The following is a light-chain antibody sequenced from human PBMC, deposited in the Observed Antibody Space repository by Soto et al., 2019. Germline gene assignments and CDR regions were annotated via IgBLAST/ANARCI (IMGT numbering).Light chain of an antibody. CDR3: RQSYSTSLT. Sequence: DIQMTQSPSSLSASVGDRVTITCRASQSISSYLNWYQQKPGKAPKLLIYAASSLQSGVPSRFSGSGSGTDFTLTISSLQPEDFATYYCRQSYSTSLTCGAGTGVDVK. CDR1: QSISSY. J-gene: IGKJ4*01. CDR2: AAS. V-gene: IGKV1-39*01.